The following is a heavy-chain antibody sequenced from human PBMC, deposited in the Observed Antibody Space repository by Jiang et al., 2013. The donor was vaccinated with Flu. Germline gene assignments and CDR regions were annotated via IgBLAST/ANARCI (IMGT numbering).Heavy chain of an antibody. CDR1: GFTFRDYD. V-gene: IGHV3-13*01. J-gene: IGHJ2*01. CDR2: IGKAGDT. D-gene: IGHD6-13*01. CDR3: VRGKSPITAAAGLSPWYFAL. Sequence: GGLVQPGGSRRLSCVTSGFTFRDYDMHWFRQSAGKHPQWVSGIGKAGDTFYASSVRGRFTISRDNGKNSLFLHMDSLSAEDTAVYYCVRGKSPITAAAGLSPWYFALWGRGTLVSVPS.